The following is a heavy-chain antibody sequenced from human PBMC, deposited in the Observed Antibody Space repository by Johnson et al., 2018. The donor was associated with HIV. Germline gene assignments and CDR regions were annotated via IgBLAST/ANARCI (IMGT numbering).Heavy chain of an antibody. J-gene: IGHJ3*02. CDR1: GFTFINAW. D-gene: IGHD3-22*01. CDR2: IKSKTDGGTT. V-gene: IGHV3-15*02. CDR3: AKDRYYDSSGPDAFDI. Sequence: VQLVESGGTLVKPGGSLSLSCAASGFTFINAWMTWVRQSPGKGLEWVGRIKSKTDGGTTDYAAPVKGRFTISRDDSKNTLYLQMNSLKTEDTAVYYCAKDRYYDSSGPDAFDIWGQGTMVTVSS.